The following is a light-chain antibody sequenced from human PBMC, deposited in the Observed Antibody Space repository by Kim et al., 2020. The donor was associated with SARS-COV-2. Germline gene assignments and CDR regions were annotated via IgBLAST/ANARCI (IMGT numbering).Light chain of an antibody. V-gene: IGLV3-27*01. CDR3: YSAADKVV. J-gene: IGLJ2*01. CDR1: LLAKKY. CDR2: KDS. Sequence: VSVPPGQTAGITCSGELLAKKYARWFQQKPGQAPVLVIYKDSERPSGILERFSGSSSGTTVTLTISGAQVEDEADYYCYSAADKVVFGGGTQLTVL.